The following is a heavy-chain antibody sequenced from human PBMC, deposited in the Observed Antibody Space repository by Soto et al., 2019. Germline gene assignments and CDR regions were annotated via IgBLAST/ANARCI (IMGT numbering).Heavy chain of an antibody. CDR2: IGTAGDT. D-gene: IGHD3-10*01. Sequence: LRLSCAASGFTFSSYDMHWVRQATGKGPEWVSAIGTAGDTYYPGSVKGRFTISRENAKNSLYLQMNSLRAEDTAVYYCARGTPMVRGVIIRDYYYGMDVWGQGTTVTVSS. CDR1: GFTFSSYD. V-gene: IGHV3-13*01. J-gene: IGHJ6*02. CDR3: ARGTPMVRGVIIRDYYYGMDV.